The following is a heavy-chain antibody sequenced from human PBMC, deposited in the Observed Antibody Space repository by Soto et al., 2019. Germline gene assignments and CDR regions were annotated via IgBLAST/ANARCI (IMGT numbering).Heavy chain of an antibody. CDR3: AKDFSYGDYLAHFDY. Sequence: EVQLLESGGGLVQPGGSLRLSCAASGFTFSSYAMSWVRQAPGKGLEWVSAISGSGGSTYYADSVKGRFTISRDNSKNTLYLQMDSLNAEDTAVYYCAKDFSYGDYLAHFDYWGQGTLVTVSS. D-gene: IGHD4-17*01. J-gene: IGHJ4*02. V-gene: IGHV3-23*01. CDR2: ISGSGGST. CDR1: GFTFSSYA.